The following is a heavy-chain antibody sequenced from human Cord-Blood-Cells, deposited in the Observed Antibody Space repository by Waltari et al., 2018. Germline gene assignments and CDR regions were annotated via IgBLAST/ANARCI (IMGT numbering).Heavy chain of an antibody. Sequence: EVQLLESGGGLVQPGGSLRLSCAASGFTFSSYAMSWVRRAPGKGLEGVSAISGSGGSTYSADSVKGRFTISRDNSKNTLYLQRNSLRAEDTAVYYCATTGPGGNWYFDLWGRGTLVTVSS. CDR3: ATTGPGGNWYFDL. V-gene: IGHV3-23*01. CDR2: ISGSGGST. D-gene: IGHD1-1*01. CDR1: GFTFSSYA. J-gene: IGHJ2*01.